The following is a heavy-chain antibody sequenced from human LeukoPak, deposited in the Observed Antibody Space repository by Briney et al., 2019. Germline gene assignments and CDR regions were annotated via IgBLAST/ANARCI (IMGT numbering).Heavy chain of an antibody. CDR1: GDSVSSNSAA. Sequence: SQTLSLTCAISGDSVSSNSAAWNWIRQSPSRGLEWLGRTYYRSKWYNDYAVSVKSRITINPDTSKNQFSLQLDSVTPEDTAVYYCARAAGIAAANNWFDPWGQGTLVTVSS. V-gene: IGHV6-1*01. CDR2: TYYRSKWYN. D-gene: IGHD6-13*01. J-gene: IGHJ5*02. CDR3: ARAAGIAAANNWFDP.